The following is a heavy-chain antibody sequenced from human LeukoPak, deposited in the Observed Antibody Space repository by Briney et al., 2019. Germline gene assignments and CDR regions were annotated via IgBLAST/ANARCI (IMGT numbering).Heavy chain of an antibody. CDR2: INSDGSDT. Sequence: PGGSLRLSCAASGFTFSSSWMHWVRQAPGKGLVWVSRINSDGSDTYYADSVKGRFTISRDNAKNTLSLQMNSLRTDDTAVYYCARGLRPVDYWGRGTLVTVSS. CDR1: GFTFSSSW. CDR3: ARGLRPVDY. J-gene: IGHJ4*02. V-gene: IGHV3-74*01. D-gene: IGHD3-16*01.